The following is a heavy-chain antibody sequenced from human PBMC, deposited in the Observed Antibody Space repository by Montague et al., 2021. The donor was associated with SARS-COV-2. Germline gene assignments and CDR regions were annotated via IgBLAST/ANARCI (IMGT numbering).Heavy chain of an antibody. CDR3: VRYSGWFYFDF. V-gene: IGHV6-1*01. Sequence: CAISGDSVAEPRGSSGGHTYDPPSHVHFLCRPYFGTNRYSAYSPSLRGRLTVNPDASKNEFSLELNYVTPEDTAVYYCVRYSGWFYFDFWGQGTLVTVSS. CDR1: GDSVAEPRGS. J-gene: IGHJ4*02. CDR2: PYFGTNRYS. D-gene: IGHD6-19*01.